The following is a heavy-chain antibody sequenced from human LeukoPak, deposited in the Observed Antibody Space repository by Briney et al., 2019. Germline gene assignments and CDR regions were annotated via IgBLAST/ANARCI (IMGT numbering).Heavy chain of an antibody. J-gene: IGHJ5*02. CDR2: IYYSGST. CDR1: GGSISSSSYY. D-gene: IGHD5-24*01. CDR3: ARAVEVHWFDP. Sequence: PSETLSLTCTVSGGSISSSSYYWGWIRQPPGKGLEWIGSIYYSGSTYYNPSLKSRVTISVDTSKNQFSLKMSSVTAADTAVYYCARAVEVHWFDPWGQGTLVTVSS. V-gene: IGHV4-39*07.